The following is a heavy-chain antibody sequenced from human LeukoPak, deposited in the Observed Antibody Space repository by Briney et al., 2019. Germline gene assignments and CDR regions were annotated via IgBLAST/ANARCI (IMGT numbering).Heavy chain of an antibody. V-gene: IGHV1-8*01. J-gene: IGHJ6*03. D-gene: IGHD5-24*01. Sequence: GASVKLSCKASGYTFTSYDMNWVRQATGQGLEWMGWMNPNSGNTGYAQKFKGRVTMTRNTPISTAYMELSSLRSEDTAVYYCARLADRVEMATKLYYYYMDVWGKGTTVTVSS. CDR3: ARLADRVEMATKLYYYYMDV. CDR1: GYTFTSYD. CDR2: MNPNSGNT.